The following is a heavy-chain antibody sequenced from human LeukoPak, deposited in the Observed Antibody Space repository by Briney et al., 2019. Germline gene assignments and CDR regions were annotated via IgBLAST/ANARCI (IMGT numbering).Heavy chain of an antibody. CDR3: ACSGWYISVNYYYYMDV. Sequence: SETLSLTCTVSGGSISSGSYYWSWIRQPAGKGMEWIGRIYTSGTTNYNPSLKSRVTISVDTSKNQFSLKLSSVTAADTAVYYCACSGWYISVNYYYYMDVWGNGTTVTISS. CDR1: GGSISSGSYY. CDR2: IYTSGTT. V-gene: IGHV4-61*02. J-gene: IGHJ6*03. D-gene: IGHD6-19*01.